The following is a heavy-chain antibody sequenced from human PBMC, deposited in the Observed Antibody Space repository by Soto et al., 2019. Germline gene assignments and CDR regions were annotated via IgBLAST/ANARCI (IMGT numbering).Heavy chain of an antibody. Sequence: SVKVSCKASGGTFSSYTISWVRQAPGQGLEWMGRIIPILGIANYAQKFQGRVTITADKSTSTAYMELSSLRSEDTAVYYCAGAIFGVVTDWFDPWGQGTLVNVSS. CDR2: IIPILGIA. J-gene: IGHJ5*02. D-gene: IGHD3-3*01. CDR1: GGTFSSYT. CDR3: AGAIFGVVTDWFDP. V-gene: IGHV1-69*02.